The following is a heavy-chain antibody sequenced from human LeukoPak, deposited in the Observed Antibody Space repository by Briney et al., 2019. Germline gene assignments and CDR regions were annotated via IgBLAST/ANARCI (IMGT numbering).Heavy chain of an antibody. CDR2: TYYRSKWYY. CDR3: ARQLRITMIVVVTAFGPFDY. V-gene: IGHV6-1*01. Sequence: SQTLSLTCAISGDSVSSNSAAWNWIRQSPSRGLEWLGRTYYRSKWYYDYAVSVKSRITIIPDISKNQFSLQLNSVTPEDTAVYYCARQLRITMIVVVTAFGPFDYWGQGTLVTVSS. CDR1: GDSVSSNSAA. J-gene: IGHJ4*02. D-gene: IGHD3-22*01.